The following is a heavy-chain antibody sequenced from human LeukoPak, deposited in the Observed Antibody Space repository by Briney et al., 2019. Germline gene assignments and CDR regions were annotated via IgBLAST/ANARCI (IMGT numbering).Heavy chain of an antibody. V-gene: IGHV3-48*03. Sequence: GGSLRLSCAASGFTFSSYEMNWVRQAPGKGLEWVSYISTSGSNICYADSVKGRFTISRDNAKNSLYLQMNSLRAEDTAVYYCAAGHTYGYTYWGQGTLVSVSS. J-gene: IGHJ4*02. D-gene: IGHD5-18*01. CDR3: AAGHTYGYTY. CDR1: GFTFSSYE. CDR2: ISTSGSNI.